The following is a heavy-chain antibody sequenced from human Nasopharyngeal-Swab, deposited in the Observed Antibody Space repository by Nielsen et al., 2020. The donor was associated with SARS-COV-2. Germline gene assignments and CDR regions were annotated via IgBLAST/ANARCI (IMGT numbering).Heavy chain of an antibody. CDR2: IYSGGST. D-gene: IGHD1-26*01. CDR1: GFTVSSNY. Sequence: GGPLRLSCAASGFTVSSNYMSWVRQAPGKGLEWVSVIYSGGSTYYADSVKGRFTISRDNSKNTLYLQMNSLRAEDTAVYYCARDSFSLGGGHYYYYMDVWGKGTTVTVSS. CDR3: ARDSFSLGGGHYYYYMDV. V-gene: IGHV3-66*01. J-gene: IGHJ6*03.